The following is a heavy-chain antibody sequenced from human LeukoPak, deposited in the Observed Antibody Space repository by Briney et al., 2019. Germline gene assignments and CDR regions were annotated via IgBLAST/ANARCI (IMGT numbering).Heavy chain of an antibody. CDR1: GVTFSGYS. CDR3: ASQKRPPGFLAHAFDI. D-gene: IGHD2/OR15-2a*01. Sequence: PGGSLRLSCAASGVTFSGYSMNWVRQAPGKGLEWVSAITATSLHIYYADSVKGRFTISRDNAKNSLYLQMNSLRVEDTALYYCASQKRPPGFLAHAFDIWGQGTMVTVSS. V-gene: IGHV3-21*01. CDR2: ITATSLHI. J-gene: IGHJ3*02.